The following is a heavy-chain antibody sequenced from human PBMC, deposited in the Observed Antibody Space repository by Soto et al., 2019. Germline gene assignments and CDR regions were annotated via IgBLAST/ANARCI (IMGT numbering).Heavy chain of an antibody. CDR3: ARGSSVYDSSGYPFDY. CDR2: IKQDGSHK. Sequence: GGSLRLSCAASGFTFSSYWMSWVRQAPGKGLEWVANIKQDGSHKYYVDSVKGRFTMSRDNAKNSLYLQMSSLRAEDTAVYYCARGSSVYDSSGYPFDYWGQGSQVTVSS. CDR1: GFTFSSYW. V-gene: IGHV3-7*01. D-gene: IGHD3-22*01. J-gene: IGHJ4*02.